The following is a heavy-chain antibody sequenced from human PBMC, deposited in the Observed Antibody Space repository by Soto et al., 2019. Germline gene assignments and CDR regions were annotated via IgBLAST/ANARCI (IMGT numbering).Heavy chain of an antibody. CDR1: GGSVISRGFY. CDR2: IFESGRA. J-gene: IGHJ4*02. V-gene: IGHV4-61*08. CDR3: ARDFWYDGGNYFDY. D-gene: IGHD1-1*01. Sequence: QVQLQESGPGLVKPSETLSLTCTVSGGSVISRGFYWNWIRQTPGKGLEWIGYIFESGRATYNPSLKSRVTISMDTSKKQFSVRLTSVTAADTAVYYCARDFWYDGGNYFDYWGQGIQVTVSS.